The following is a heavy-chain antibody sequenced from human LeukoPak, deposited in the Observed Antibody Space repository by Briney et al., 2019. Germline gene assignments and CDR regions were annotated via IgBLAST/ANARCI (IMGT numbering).Heavy chain of an antibody. CDR3: VKDPKYYYGSGSYYEGYFDY. CDR2: ISSNGGST. V-gene: IGHV3-64D*09. Sequence: PGGSLRPSCSAPEFTFSSYAMHWVRKAPGKGLEYVSAISSNGGSTYYADSVKGRFTISRDNSKNTLYLQMSSLRAEDTAVYYCVKDPKYYYGSGSYYEGYFDYWGQGTLVTVSS. CDR1: EFTFSSYA. J-gene: IGHJ4*02. D-gene: IGHD3-10*01.